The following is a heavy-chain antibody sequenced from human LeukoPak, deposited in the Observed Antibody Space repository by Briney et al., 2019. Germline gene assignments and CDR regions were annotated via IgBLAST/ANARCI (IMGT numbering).Heavy chain of an antibody. D-gene: IGHD5-24*01. J-gene: IGHJ4*02. Sequence: NASETLSLTCTVSGGSISSSSYYWGWIRQPPGKGLEWIGSIYYSGSTYYNPSLKSRVTISVDTSKNQFSLKLSSVTAADTAVYYCARESGDRWLQVPYFDYWGQGTLVTVSS. CDR2: IYYSGST. CDR3: ARESGDRWLQVPYFDY. V-gene: IGHV4-39*07. CDR1: GGSISSSSYY.